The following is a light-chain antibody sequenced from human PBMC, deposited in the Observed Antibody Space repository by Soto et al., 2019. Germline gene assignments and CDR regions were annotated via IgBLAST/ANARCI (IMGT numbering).Light chain of an antibody. CDR1: SSNVGTST. V-gene: IGLV1-44*01. J-gene: IGLJ1*01. Sequence: QSVLTQPPSASGTPGQRVTISCSGSSSNVGTSTVGWYQQLPGTAPKLLIYNNIQRPSGGPDRFAGSKSGTSASLAISGLQSDDEADYYCAAWDDSLKGPVFGTGTKLTVL. CDR3: AAWDDSLKGPV. CDR2: NNI.